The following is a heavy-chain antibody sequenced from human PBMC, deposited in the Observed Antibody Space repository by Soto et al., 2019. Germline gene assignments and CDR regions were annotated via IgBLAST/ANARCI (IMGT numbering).Heavy chain of an antibody. CDR3: ARVRRMNASGYYYVGAFDV. CDR1: GYTFTSYA. J-gene: IGHJ3*01. D-gene: IGHD3-22*01. CDR2: INAGNGNT. Sequence: ASVKVSCKASGYTFTSYAIHWVRQAPGQRLEWMGWINAGNGNTKYSQKFQGRVTITRDTSASTAYMELSSLRSEDTAVYYCARVRRMNASGYYYVGAFDVWGQGTMVTVSS. V-gene: IGHV1-3*01.